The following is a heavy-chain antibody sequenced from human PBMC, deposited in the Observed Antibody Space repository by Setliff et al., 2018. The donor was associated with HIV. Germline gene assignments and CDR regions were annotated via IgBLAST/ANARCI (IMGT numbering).Heavy chain of an antibody. CDR2: INTDTGNP. D-gene: IGHD1-26*01. CDR3: ARSGGAANSGGYY. CDR1: GYTFTTYG. Sequence: ASVKVSCKASGYTFTTYGMNWVRQAPGQGLEWMGWINTDTGNPTYAQGFTGRFVFSLDTSVSTAYLQISSPKAEDTALYYCARSGGAANSGGYYWGHGTRVTVSS. J-gene: IGHJ4*01. V-gene: IGHV7-4-1*02.